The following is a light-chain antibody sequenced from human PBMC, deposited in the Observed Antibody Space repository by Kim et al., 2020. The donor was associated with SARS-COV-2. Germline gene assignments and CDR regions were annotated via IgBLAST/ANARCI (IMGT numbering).Light chain of an antibody. V-gene: IGKV1-39*01. Sequence: SASVGDRGNITCRASQSISIDLNWYQQKQGKAPVPLFYAASSMQSGDPSRVSGSGSETDFTLTINSLQPEDFATYYCQQRYSTPRTFGQETELEI. CDR3: QQRYSTPRT. CDR1: QSISID. CDR2: AAS. J-gene: IGKJ2*01.